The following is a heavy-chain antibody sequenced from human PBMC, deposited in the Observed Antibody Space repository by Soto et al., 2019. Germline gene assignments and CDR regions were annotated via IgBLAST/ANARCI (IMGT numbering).Heavy chain of an antibody. CDR3: AAGWNPRPLDY. CDR1: GGSVSSNSYY. J-gene: IGHJ4*02. V-gene: IGHV4-61*01. CDR2: IYYSGGT. D-gene: IGHD1-1*01. Sequence: QVQLQESGPGLMKPSETLSLTCAVSGGSVSSNSYYWSWIRQPPGKGLEWIAYIYYSGGTNYNPSLKSRVTISVDTSKNQFSLKLSSVTAADTAVYYCAAGWNPRPLDYWGQGTLVTVSS.